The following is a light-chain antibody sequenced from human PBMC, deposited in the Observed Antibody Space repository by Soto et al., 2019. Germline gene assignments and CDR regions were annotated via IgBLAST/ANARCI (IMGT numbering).Light chain of an antibody. J-gene: IGLJ1*01. CDR1: SSNIGAGLD. Sequence: QSVLTQPPSVSGAPGQSVTISCTGSSSNIGAGLDVHWYQQLPGAAPKVLIYGSTNRPSGVADRFSASKAGTSASLAITGLQAEDDADYYCQSYDSSLRSYVFGSGTKLTVL. CDR3: QSYDSSLRSYV. CDR2: GST. V-gene: IGLV1-40*01.